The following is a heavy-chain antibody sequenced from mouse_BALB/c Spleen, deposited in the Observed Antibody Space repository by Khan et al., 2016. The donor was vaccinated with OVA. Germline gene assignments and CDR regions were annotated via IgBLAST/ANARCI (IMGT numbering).Heavy chain of an antibody. CDR2: IDPSTDYT. CDR1: GYTFTSYW. Sequence: QVQLKQSGAELAKPGASVKMSCKASGYTFTSYWMHWVKQRPGQGLEWIGYIDPSTDYTEYNQKFRGKATLTVDKSSTTVYMQLTSLTSEDSAVYYCVNHGSSSAWFTYWGQGTLVTVSA. V-gene: IGHV1-7*01. CDR3: VNHGSSSAWFTY. J-gene: IGHJ3*01. D-gene: IGHD1-1*01.